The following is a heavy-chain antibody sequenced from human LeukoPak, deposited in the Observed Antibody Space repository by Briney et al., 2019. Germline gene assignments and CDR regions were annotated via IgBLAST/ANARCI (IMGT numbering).Heavy chain of an antibody. CDR1: GFSVSNYF. J-gene: IGHJ4*02. Sequence: GGSLRLSCEASGFSVSNYFISWSRQAPGKGLEWVSYITNSGRSTNYADAVKGRFTISRDNAKKSVYLEMTDLRAEDTAVYYCAREATGNYHVFDSWGQGTLVTVSS. CDR2: ITNSGRST. D-gene: IGHD1-7*01. V-gene: IGHV3-11*04. CDR3: AREATGNYHVFDS.